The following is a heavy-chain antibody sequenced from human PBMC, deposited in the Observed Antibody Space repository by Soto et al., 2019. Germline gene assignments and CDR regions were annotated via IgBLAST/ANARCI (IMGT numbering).Heavy chain of an antibody. CDR1: RDTFDSYA. J-gene: IGHJ4*02. CDR2: IIPILGTT. Sequence: SVKVSCKASRDTFDSYAMTWVRLAPGQGPEWMGGIIPILGTTKYAQKFQGRVTMTADESTSTVYMELSSLRSEDGAVYYCAAGGKNGYIKWGQGTLVTVSS. V-gene: IGHV1-69*13. D-gene: IGHD1-1*01. CDR3: AAGGKNGYIK.